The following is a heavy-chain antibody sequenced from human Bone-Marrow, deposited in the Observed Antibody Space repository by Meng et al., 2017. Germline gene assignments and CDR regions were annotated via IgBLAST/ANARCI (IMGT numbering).Heavy chain of an antibody. V-gene: IGHV1-2*06. J-gene: IGHJ4*02. CDR1: GYTFTGYY. CDR3: ARDAGRAAGPR. D-gene: IGHD6-13*01. CDR2: IDCNNGGA. Sequence: MRVGLSGAGVTQPGASVRVSCKASGYTFTGYYIHWVRQAPGQGLEWLGRIDCNNGGAIYAQKFQDRVTMTRDTSITTAYMDLSRLTSDDTAVYYCARDAGRAAGPRWGQGTLVTVSS.